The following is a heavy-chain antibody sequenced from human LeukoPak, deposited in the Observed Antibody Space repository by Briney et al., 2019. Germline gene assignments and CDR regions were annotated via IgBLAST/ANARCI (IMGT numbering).Heavy chain of an antibody. J-gene: IGHJ6*02. CDR3: ASFDCSSTSCYRLNYYYYGMDV. CDR2: IIPIFGTA. V-gene: IGHV1-69*13. Sequence: SVKVSCKASGGTFSSYAISWVRQAPGLRLESMGGIIPIFGTANYAQKFQGRVTITADESTSTAYMELSSLRSEDTAVYYCASFDCSSTSCYRLNYYYYGMDVWGQGTTVAVSS. CDR1: GGTFSSYA. D-gene: IGHD2-2*02.